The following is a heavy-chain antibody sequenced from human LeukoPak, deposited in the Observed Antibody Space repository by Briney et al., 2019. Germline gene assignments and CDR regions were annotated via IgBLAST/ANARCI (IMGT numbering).Heavy chain of an antibody. CDR1: GFTFDDYA. CDR2: ISWDGGST. Sequence: GGSLRLSCAASGFTFDDYATHWVRQAPGKGLEWVSLISWDGGSTYYADSVKGRFTISRDNSKNSLYLQMNSLRAEDTALYYCAKQMARGYIIFDYWGQGTLVTVSS. V-gene: IGHV3-43D*03. J-gene: IGHJ4*02. D-gene: IGHD3-16*02. CDR3: AKQMARGYIIFDY.